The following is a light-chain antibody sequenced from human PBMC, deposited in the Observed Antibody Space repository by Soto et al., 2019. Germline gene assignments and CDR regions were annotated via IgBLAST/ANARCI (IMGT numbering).Light chain of an antibody. J-gene: IGLJ1*01. CDR3: SSHTSHNTRV. V-gene: IGLV2-14*01. CDR2: EVS. Sequence: QSVLTHPASVSGSPGQSIAISCTGTSSDVGGYNFVSWYQQHPGKAPKLMIHEVSNRPSGVSDRFSGSKSGNTASLTISGLQADDEADYYCSSHTSHNTRVFGTGNKVTVL. CDR1: SSDVGGYNF.